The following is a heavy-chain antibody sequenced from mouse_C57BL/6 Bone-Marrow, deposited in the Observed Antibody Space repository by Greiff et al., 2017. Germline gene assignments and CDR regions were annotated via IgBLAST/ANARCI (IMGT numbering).Heavy chain of an antibody. D-gene: IGHD2-4*01. CDR2: ISSGGSYT. CDR1: GFTFSSYG. Sequence: EVKLMESGGDLVKPGGSLKLSCAASGFTFSSYGMSWVRQTPDKRLEWVATISSGGSYTYYPDSVKGRFTISRDNAKNTLYLQMSSLKSEDTAMYYCARRSDYPYDVWGTGTTVTVSS. J-gene: IGHJ1*03. V-gene: IGHV5-6*02. CDR3: ARRSDYPYDV.